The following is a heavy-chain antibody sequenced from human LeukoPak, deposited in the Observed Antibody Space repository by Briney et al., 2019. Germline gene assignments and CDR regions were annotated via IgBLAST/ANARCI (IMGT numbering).Heavy chain of an antibody. J-gene: IGHJ3*02. CDR2: IYYSGST. Sequence: SETLSLTCTVSGDSISSHYWSWIRQPPGKGLEWIGYIYYSGSTNYNPSLKSRVTISVDTSKNQYSLKLSSVTAADTAVYYCARDRRYYDFWSGYYTFDAFDIWGQGTMVTVSS. V-gene: IGHV4-59*11. CDR1: GDSISSHY. D-gene: IGHD3-3*01. CDR3: ARDRRYYDFWSGYYTFDAFDI.